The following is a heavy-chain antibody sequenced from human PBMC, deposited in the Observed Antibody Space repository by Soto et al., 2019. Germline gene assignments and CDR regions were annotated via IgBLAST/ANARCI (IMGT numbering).Heavy chain of an antibody. CDR3: ARLNSINYYDTSGYYGSFDY. Sequence: EGSLSLSCAASGFIFSNYWMTWVRQAPGKGLEWVAVIKDDGSEKYYLDSVKGRFTISRDNSKNTLYLQMNSLRAEDTAVYYCARLNSINYYDTSGYYGSFDYWGQGTLVTVSS. CDR2: IKDDGSEK. D-gene: IGHD3-22*01. V-gene: IGHV3-7*01. J-gene: IGHJ4*02. CDR1: GFIFSNYW.